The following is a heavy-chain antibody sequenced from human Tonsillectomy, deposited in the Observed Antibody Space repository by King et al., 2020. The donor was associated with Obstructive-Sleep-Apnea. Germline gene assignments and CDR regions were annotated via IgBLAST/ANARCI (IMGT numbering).Heavy chain of an antibody. V-gene: IGHV3-9*01. CDR1: GFTFDDYA. Sequence: VQLVESGGGLVQPGRSLRLSCAASGFTFDDYAMHWVRQAPGKGLEWVSGISWNTGNIGYADSVKGRFTISRDNAKNSLYQQMNSLRAEDTALYYCAGSIVGATPYFDYWGQGTLVTVSS. CDR2: ISWNTGNI. D-gene: IGHD1-26*01. J-gene: IGHJ4*02. CDR3: AGSIVGATPYFDY.